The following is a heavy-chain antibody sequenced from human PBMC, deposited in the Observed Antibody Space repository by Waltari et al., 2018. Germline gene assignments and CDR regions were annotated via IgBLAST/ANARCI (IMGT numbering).Heavy chain of an antibody. CDR2: INPNTGGT. V-gene: IGHV1-2*02. CDR3: ARQAARNFDY. CDR1: GYNFIGYY. Sequence: QVQLVQSGAEVKKPGASVNVSCKASGYNFIGYYIHWVRQAPGQGLEWMGWINPNTGGTKYAQKDQGRVTLTRETSISTAYMELSSLGSDDMAVFYCARQAARNFDYWGQGTLVTVSS. J-gene: IGHJ4*02.